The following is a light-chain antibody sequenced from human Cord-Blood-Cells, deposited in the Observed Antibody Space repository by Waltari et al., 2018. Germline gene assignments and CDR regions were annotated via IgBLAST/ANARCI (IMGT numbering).Light chain of an antibody. CDR1: QSISSY. V-gene: IGKV1-39*01. CDR2: AAS. Sequence: DIQMTQSPSSLSASVGDRVTITCRASQSISSYLNWYQQKPGKAPKLLIYAASSLQSGVPSRFIGIGSGTNFTLTISSMQPEYFATYYCQQSYSTPYTFGQGRKQEIK. CDR3: QQSYSTPYT. J-gene: IGKJ2*01.